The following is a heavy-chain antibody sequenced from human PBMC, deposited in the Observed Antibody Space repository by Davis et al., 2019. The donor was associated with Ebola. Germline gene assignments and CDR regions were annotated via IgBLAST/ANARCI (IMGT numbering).Heavy chain of an antibody. D-gene: IGHD3-10*01. Sequence: GESLKISCAASAFTFSDYAMHWVRQTAKGLEWVAVISYDGSKTYYEDSVKGRFTISRDNSKNTLYLQMSSLRLEDTAVNFCAKDDKFASVGPRGVDHWGQGTQVIVSS. CDR2: ISYDGSKT. CDR1: AFTFSDYA. J-gene: IGHJ4*02. V-gene: IGHV3-30*04. CDR3: AKDDKFASVGPRGVDH.